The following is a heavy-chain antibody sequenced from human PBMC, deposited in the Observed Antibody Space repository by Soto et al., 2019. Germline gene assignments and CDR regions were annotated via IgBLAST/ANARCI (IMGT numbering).Heavy chain of an antibody. J-gene: IGHJ6*02. CDR3: ARGGIYDFWSALGSYYGMDV. Sequence: ASVKVSCKASGYTFTSYGISWVRQAPGQGLEWMGWISAYNGNTNYAQKLQGRVTMTTDTSTSTAYMELRSLRSDDTAVYYCARGGIYDFWSALGSYYGMDVWGQGTTVTVSS. V-gene: IGHV1-18*01. CDR1: GYTFTSYG. D-gene: IGHD3-3*01. CDR2: ISAYNGNT.